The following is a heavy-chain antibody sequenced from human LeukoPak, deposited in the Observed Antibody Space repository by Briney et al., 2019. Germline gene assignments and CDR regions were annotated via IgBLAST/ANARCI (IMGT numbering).Heavy chain of an antibody. CDR2: INPNSGGT. V-gene: IGHV1-2*02. D-gene: IGHD3-10*01. CDR3: GRFSVELDRGRLDP. Sequence: GASVKVSCKASGYTFTAYYMHWVRQAPGQGLEWMGWINPNSGGTNYAQKFQGRVTMTRDTSISTAYMELSRLRSDDTAVYYCGRFSVELDRGRLDPWGQGTLVTVSS. J-gene: IGHJ5*02. CDR1: GYTFTAYY.